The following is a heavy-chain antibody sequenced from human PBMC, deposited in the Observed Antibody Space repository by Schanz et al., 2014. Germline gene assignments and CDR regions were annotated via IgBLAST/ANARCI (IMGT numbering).Heavy chain of an antibody. CDR1: GYTFTNYG. Sequence: QVRLVQSGAELKMPGATVKVSCETSGYTFTNYGVIWVRQAPGQGLEWMGRINPNTGGTNFAQKFQGRVTMTRDTSITTAYMDLSGLTSDDTAVYYCAFDRDDAYDIWGQGTTVTVSS. J-gene: IGHJ3*02. V-gene: IGHV1-2*06. D-gene: IGHD3-9*01. CDR2: INPNTGGT. CDR3: AFDRDDAYDI.